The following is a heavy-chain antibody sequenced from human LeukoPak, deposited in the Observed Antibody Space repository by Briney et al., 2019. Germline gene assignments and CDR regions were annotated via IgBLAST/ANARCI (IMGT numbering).Heavy chain of an antibody. CDR1: GYTFTGYY. D-gene: IGHD2-15*01. V-gene: IGHV1-2*02. CDR2: INPNSGGT. J-gene: IGHJ4*01. CDR3: ARGERWSLDY. Sequence: ASVKVSCKSFGYTFTGYYMHWVRQAPGQGLEWMAWINPNSGGTKYAQRFQGRVTMTRDTSISTAYMELSRLTSDDTAVYYCARGERWSLDYWGHGTLVTVSS.